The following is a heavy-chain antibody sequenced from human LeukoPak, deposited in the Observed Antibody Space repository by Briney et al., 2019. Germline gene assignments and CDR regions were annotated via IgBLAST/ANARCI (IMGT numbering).Heavy chain of an antibody. CDR1: GFTFSSYG. Sequence: GGSLRLSCAASGFTFSSYGMHWVRQAPGKGLEWVSVIWYDGSNKYYADSVKGRFTISRDNSKNTLYLQMNSLRAEDTAVYYCAGRVVPLFDNRGQGDPGTVSS. CDR3: AGRVVPLFDN. CDR2: IWYDGSNK. J-gene: IGHJ4*02. V-gene: IGHV3-33*01. D-gene: IGHD3-3*01.